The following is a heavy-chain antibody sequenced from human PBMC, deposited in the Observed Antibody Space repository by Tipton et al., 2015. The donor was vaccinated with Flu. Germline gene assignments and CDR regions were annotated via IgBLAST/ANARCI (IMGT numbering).Heavy chain of an antibody. Sequence: AVSGFTFSIYAMRGVRQAPGKGLEWVSTISSYGGRTYYADYVKGRFTISRDNSKNTLHLQMNSLRAEDTAIYFCAKVIPEIVSVLDHWGQGTLVTASS. CDR2: ISSYGGRT. CDR1: GFTFSIYA. CDR3: AKVIPEIVSVLDH. V-gene: IGHV3-23*01. J-gene: IGHJ4*02. D-gene: IGHD5/OR15-5a*01.